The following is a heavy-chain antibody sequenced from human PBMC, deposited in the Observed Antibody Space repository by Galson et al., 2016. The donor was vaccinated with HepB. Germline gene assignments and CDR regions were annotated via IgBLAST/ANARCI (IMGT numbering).Heavy chain of an antibody. CDR3: ARDARKTLQDAFDI. CDR1: GFTFSDYW. CDR2: IKGDGSVT. V-gene: IGHV3-74*01. J-gene: IGHJ3*02. Sequence: SLRLSCAASGFTFSDYWMHWVRQAPGKGLMWVSRIKGDGSVTDYADSVKGRFTISRDNAKNSLYLQMNSLRAEDTAVYYCARDARKTLQDAFDIWGQGTMVTVSS.